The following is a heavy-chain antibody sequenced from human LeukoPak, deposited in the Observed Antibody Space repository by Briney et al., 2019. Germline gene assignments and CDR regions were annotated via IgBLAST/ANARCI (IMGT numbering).Heavy chain of an antibody. CDR3: AKDLRSLYESGNYGWFDP. CDR1: GITLNKNA. Sequence: GESLRLSCAASGITLNKNAMSWVRQAPGKGPEWVSSISINGGTTYYADSVKGRFTISRDNSKNTLYLQMNSLRAEDTAVYYCAKDLRSLYESGNYGWFDPWGQGALVTVSS. J-gene: IGHJ5*02. CDR2: ISINGGTT. D-gene: IGHD3-10*01. V-gene: IGHV3-23*01.